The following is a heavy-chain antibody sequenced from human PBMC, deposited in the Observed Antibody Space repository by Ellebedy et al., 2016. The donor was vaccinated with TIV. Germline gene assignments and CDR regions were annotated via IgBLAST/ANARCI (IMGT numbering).Heavy chain of an antibody. J-gene: IGHJ4*02. Sequence: GEFLKISCVGSGFTFTTYTIHWVRQAPGKGLEWVAVTSYDGTHKFYSDSVRGRFTISRDNSKNTLFLQIDSLRPDDTAIYYCARGVYGYAGFDYWGQGALVTVSS. D-gene: IGHD5-18*01. CDR1: GFTFTTYT. CDR2: TSYDGTHK. CDR3: ARGVYGYAGFDY. V-gene: IGHV3-30*04.